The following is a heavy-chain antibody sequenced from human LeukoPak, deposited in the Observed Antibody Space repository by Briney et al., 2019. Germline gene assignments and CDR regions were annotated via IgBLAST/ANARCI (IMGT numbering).Heavy chain of an antibody. CDR2: INHRGYS. J-gene: IGHJ4*02. CDR3: ATTRSSSSTVPDY. D-gene: IGHD6-13*01. V-gene: IGHV4-34*01. CDR1: GGSFSGYY. Sequence: SETLSLTCAAYGGSFSGYYWSWIRQPLGKGLEWIGDINHRGYSNCNPSLKSRVTISVDTSKYQFSLKLSSVTAADTAVYYCATTRSSSSTVPDYWGQGTLVTVSS.